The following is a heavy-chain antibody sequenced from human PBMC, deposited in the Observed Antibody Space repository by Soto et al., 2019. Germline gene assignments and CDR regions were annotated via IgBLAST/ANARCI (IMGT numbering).Heavy chain of an antibody. CDR1: GFTFSTYA. CDR2: LSYDGTIT. CDR3: VRPRVRGVAVLGY. D-gene: IGHD3-10*01. J-gene: IGHJ4*02. Sequence: QVQLVESGGGVVQPGRSLRLSCAASGFTFSTYAMHWVRQAPGKGLEWVAILSYDGTITYYADSVKGRFTISRDTSKNTLYLQMNSLRAEETAVYYCVRPRVRGVAVLGYWGQGALVTVSS. V-gene: IGHV3-30*03.